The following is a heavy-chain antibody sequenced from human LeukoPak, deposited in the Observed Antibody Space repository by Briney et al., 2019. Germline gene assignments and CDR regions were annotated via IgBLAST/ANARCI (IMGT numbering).Heavy chain of an antibody. CDR3: SREIRYFDWFQADY. J-gene: IGHJ4*02. CDR1: GFTFGDYS. Sequence: GGSLRLSCSASGFTFGDYSMSWFRQAPGKGLEWVGFIRSKAYGGTAEYAASVKGRFTISRDDSESIAYLQMDSLKTEDTAVYYCSREIRYFDWFQADYWGQGTLVTVSS. CDR2: IRSKAYGGTA. V-gene: IGHV3-49*03. D-gene: IGHD3-9*01.